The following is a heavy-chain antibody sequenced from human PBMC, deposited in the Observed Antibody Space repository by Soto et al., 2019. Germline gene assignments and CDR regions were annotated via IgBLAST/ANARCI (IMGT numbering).Heavy chain of an antibody. CDR2: IYYSGST. V-gene: IGHV4-31*03. D-gene: IGHD6-13*01. J-gene: IGHJ1*01. CDR1: GGSISSGGYY. CDR3: ARGGIAAAGTLVYFQH. Sequence: QVQLQESGPGLVKPSQTLSLTCTVSGGSISSGGYYWSWIRQHPGKGLEWIGYIYYSGSTYYNPSLKSRVTISVDTSKNQFSLKLSSVTDADTAVYYCARGGIAAAGTLVYFQHWGQGTLVTVSS.